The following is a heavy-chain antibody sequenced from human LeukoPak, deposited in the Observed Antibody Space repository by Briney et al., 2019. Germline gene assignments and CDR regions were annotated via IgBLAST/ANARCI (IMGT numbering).Heavy chain of an antibody. CDR1: GGSVSSGSYY. D-gene: IGHD6-6*01. CDR2: IHYSGST. Sequence: PSETLSLTCTVSGGSVSSGSYYWSWIRQPPGKGLEWIGYIHYSGSTNYNPSLESRVTISVDTSKNQFSLKLRSVTAADTAVYYCARGGWGVSQYYLDHWGQGTLVTVSS. J-gene: IGHJ4*02. V-gene: IGHV4-61*01. CDR3: ARGGWGVSQYYLDH.